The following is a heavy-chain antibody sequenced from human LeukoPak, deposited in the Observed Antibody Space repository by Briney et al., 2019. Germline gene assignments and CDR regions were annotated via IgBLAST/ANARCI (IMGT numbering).Heavy chain of an antibody. CDR1: GGTFSSYA. Sequence: SVKVSCKASGGTFSSYAISWVRQAPGQGLEWVGGIIPIFGTANYAQKFQGRVTITADESTSTAYMELSSLRSEDTAVYYCAREAADSSGYYHPGGWGQGTLVTVSS. J-gene: IGHJ4*02. CDR2: IIPIFGTA. V-gene: IGHV1-69*13. D-gene: IGHD3-22*01. CDR3: AREAADSSGYYHPGG.